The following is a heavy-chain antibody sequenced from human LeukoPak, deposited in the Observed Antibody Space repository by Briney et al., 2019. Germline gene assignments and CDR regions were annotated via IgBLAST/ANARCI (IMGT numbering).Heavy chain of an antibody. V-gene: IGHV3-21*06. D-gene: IGHD3-10*01. Sequence: GGSLRLSCAASRFTFSSYAMSWVRQAPGKGLEWVSTISSSGGYTYYADSVKGRFTISRDNAKNSLYLQMNSLRAEDTAVYYCARDRDGIALIRDRTYYYMDVWGKGTTVTVSS. J-gene: IGHJ6*03. CDR2: ISSSGGYT. CDR3: ARDRDGIALIRDRTYYYMDV. CDR1: RFTFSSYA.